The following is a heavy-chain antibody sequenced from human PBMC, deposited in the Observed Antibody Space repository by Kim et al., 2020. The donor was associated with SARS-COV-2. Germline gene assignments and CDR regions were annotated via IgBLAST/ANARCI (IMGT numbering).Heavy chain of an antibody. D-gene: IGHD1-1*01. CDR3: AKDGSRAGTTVFDY. Sequence: VKGRFTISRDNSKNTLYLQMNSLRAEDTAVYYCAKDGSRAGTTVFDYWGQGTLVTVSS. V-gene: IGHV3-23*01. J-gene: IGHJ4*02.